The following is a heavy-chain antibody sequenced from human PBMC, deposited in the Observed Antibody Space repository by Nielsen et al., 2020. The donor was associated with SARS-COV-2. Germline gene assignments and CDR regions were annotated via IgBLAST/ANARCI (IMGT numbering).Heavy chain of an antibody. V-gene: IGHV3-30*03. CDR1: GFTFSSYG. J-gene: IGHJ6*02. CDR3: ASGTFGSYYYGMDV. Sequence: GGSLRLSCAASGFTFSSYGMHWVRQAPGKGLEWVAVISYDGSNKYYADSVKGRFTISRDNSKNTLYLQMNSLRAEDTAVYYCASGTFGSYYYGMDVWGQGTTVTVSS. CDR2: ISYDGSNK. D-gene: IGHD3-10*01.